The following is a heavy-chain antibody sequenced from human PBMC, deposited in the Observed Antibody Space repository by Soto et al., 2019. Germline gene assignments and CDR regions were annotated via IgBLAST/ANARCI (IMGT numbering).Heavy chain of an antibody. Sequence: QVQLVESGGAVVQPGKSLRLSCAASGFTFNTYGMYWVRQAPGKGLEWVAAISYDRSNKYHADSVKGRFTISRDNSKNTLYLQMNSLRVEDTAVYYCAKDIVRYTYGACDYWGQGALVTVSS. CDR1: GFTFNTYG. D-gene: IGHD5-18*01. V-gene: IGHV3-30*18. J-gene: IGHJ4*02. CDR3: AKDIVRYTYGACDY. CDR2: ISYDRSNK.